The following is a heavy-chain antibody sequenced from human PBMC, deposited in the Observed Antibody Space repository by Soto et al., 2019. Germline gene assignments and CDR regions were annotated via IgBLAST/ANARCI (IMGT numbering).Heavy chain of an antibody. CDR3: ARAGTPEYYYDSSGSPYFRY. V-gene: IGHV1-18*01. CDR1: GYTFTSYG. J-gene: IGHJ4*02. Sequence: ASVKVSCKASGYTFTSYGISWVRQAPGQGLEWMGWISAYNGNTNYAQKLQGRVTMTTDTSTSTAYMELRSLRSDDTAVYYCARAGTPEYYYDSSGSPYFRYWGQGAMVTVYS. D-gene: IGHD3-22*01. CDR2: ISAYNGNT.